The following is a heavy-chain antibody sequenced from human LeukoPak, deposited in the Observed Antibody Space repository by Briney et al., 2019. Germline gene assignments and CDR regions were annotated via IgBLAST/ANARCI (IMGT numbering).Heavy chain of an antibody. CDR3: ARFDVRAITMVRGAPRY. J-gene: IGHJ4*02. Sequence: ASVKVSCKASRYTFTGYYMHWVRQAPGQGLEWMGWITPNSGGTNYAQKFQGRVTMTRDTSISTAYMELTRLRSDDTAVYYCARFDVRAITMVRGAPRYWGQGTLVTVSS. CDR1: RYTFTGYY. CDR2: ITPNSGGT. V-gene: IGHV1-2*02. D-gene: IGHD3-10*01.